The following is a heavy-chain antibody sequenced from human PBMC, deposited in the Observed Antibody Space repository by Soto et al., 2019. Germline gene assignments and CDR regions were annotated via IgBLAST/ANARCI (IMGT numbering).Heavy chain of an antibody. CDR1: GFTFSSYG. J-gene: IGHJ3*02. CDR3: ARDHSGFDI. Sequence: GGSLRLSCAASGFTFSSYGMHWVRQAPGKGLEWVAVISYDGGNKYYAGSVKGRFTISRDNSKNTLYLQMNSLRAEDTAVYYCARDHSGFDIWGQGTMVTVSS. D-gene: IGHD6-19*01. CDR2: ISYDGGNK. V-gene: IGHV3-30*03.